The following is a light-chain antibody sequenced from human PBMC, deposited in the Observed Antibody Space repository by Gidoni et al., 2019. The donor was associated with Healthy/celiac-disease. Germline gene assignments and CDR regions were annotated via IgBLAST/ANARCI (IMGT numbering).Light chain of an antibody. CDR3: QQYNNWPLT. CDR2: GAS. CDR1: RSVSCN. J-gene: IGKJ4*01. V-gene: IGKV3-15*01. Sequence: EIVMTHPPATLSVSPGERATLSCRARRSVSCNLAWYQQKPGEAPRLLIYGASTRTTGIPARFSSSGSGKEFTLTISRLQSEDFAVYYCQQYNNWPLTFGGGTKVEIK.